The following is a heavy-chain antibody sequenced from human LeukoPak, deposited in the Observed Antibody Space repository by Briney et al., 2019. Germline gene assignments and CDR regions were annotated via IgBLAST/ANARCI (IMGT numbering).Heavy chain of an antibody. CDR2: ISYDGSNK. CDR3: ARRSSYGPFDH. CDR1: GFTFSSYA. V-gene: IGHV3-30*04. J-gene: IGHJ4*02. Sequence: GGSLRLSCAASGFTFSSYAMHWVRQAPGKGLEWVAVISYDGSNKYYADSVKGRFTISRDNSKNTLYLQMNSLRAEDTAVYYCARRSSYGPFDHWGQGTLVTVSS. D-gene: IGHD5-18*01.